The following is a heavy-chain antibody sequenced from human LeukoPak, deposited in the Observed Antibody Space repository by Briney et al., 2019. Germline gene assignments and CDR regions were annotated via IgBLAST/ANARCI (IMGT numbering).Heavy chain of an antibody. V-gene: IGHV4-59*01. Sequence: SETLSLTCTVSGGSFTPYYWSWIRQPPGKGLEWIGHIYYSGNTNYSPSLKSRVTISLDTSRNQFSLKLYSVTAADTAVYYCARGFDGPNAFDIWGQGTMVTVSS. CDR3: ARGFDGPNAFDI. D-gene: IGHD5-24*01. CDR2: IYYSGNT. CDR1: GGSFTPYY. J-gene: IGHJ3*02.